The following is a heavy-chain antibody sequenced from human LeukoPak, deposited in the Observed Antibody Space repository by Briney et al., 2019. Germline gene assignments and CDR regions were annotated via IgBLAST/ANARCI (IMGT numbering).Heavy chain of an antibody. CDR1: GGSINSGTYY. CDR3: ARGGIQLWFGTGNYFDY. D-gene: IGHD5-18*01. J-gene: IGHJ4*02. Sequence: PSETLSLTCTVSGGSINSGTYYWGWIRQPPGKGLEWIGSIYYSGSTYYNPSLKSRVTISVDTSKNQFSLKLSSVTAADTAVYYCARGGIQLWFGTGNYFDYWGQGTLVTVSS. CDR2: IYYSGST. V-gene: IGHV4-39*07.